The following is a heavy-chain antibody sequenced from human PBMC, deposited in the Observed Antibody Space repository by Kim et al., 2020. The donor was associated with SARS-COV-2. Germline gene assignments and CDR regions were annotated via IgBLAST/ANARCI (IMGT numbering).Heavy chain of an antibody. J-gene: IGHJ5*02. D-gene: IGHD3-10*01. CDR1: GGSFSGYY. CDR2: INHSGST. CDR3: ARAGPNLVRGVKGWFDP. V-gene: IGHV4-34*01. Sequence: SETLSLTCAVYGGSFSGYYWSWIRQPPGKGLEWIGEINHSGSTNYNPSLKSRVTISVDTSKNQFSLKLSSVTAADTAVYYCARAGPNLVRGVKGWFDPWGQGTLVTVSS.